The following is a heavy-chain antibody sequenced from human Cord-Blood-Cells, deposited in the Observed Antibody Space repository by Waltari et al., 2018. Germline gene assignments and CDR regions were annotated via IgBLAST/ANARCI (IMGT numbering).Heavy chain of an antibody. D-gene: IGHD2-8*01. Sequence: QVQLVESGGGVVQPGRSLRLSCAASGFTFSSYAMHWVRQAPGKGLEWVAVISYDGSNKYYADSVKGRFTIYRDNSKNTLYLQMNSLRAEDTAVYYCAREDNGYFDYWGQGTLVTVSS. V-gene: IGHV3-30*04. CDR3: AREDNGYFDY. J-gene: IGHJ4*02. CDR2: ISYDGSNK. CDR1: GFTFSSYA.